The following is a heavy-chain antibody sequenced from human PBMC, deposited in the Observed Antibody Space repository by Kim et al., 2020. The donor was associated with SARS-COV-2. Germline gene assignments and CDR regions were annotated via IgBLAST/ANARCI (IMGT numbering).Heavy chain of an antibody. CDR1: GFTFSSYE. Sequence: GGSLRLSCAASGFTFSSYEMNWVRQAPGKGLEWVSYISSSGSTIYYADSVKGRFTISRDNAKNSLYLQMNSLRAEDTAVYYCARDAEPRNAFDIWGQGTMVTVSS. J-gene: IGHJ3*02. V-gene: IGHV3-48*03. CDR3: ARDAEPRNAFDI. CDR2: ISSSGSTI.